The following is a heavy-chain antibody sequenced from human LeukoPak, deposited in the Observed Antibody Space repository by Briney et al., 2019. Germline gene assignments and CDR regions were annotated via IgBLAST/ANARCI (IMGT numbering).Heavy chain of an antibody. Sequence: ASVKVSCKASGYTFTGYYMHWVRQAPGQGLEWMGWINPNSGGTNYAQKFQGRVTMTRDTSISTAYMELSRLRSDDTAVYYCAREGKYSSGWYVGNWFDPWDQGTLVTVSS. CDR1: GYTFTGYY. J-gene: IGHJ5*02. CDR3: AREGKYSSGWYVGNWFDP. V-gene: IGHV1-2*02. D-gene: IGHD6-19*01. CDR2: INPNSGGT.